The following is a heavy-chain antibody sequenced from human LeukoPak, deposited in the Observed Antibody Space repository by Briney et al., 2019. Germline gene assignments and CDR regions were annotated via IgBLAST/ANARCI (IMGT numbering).Heavy chain of an antibody. CDR1: GFTFSDYY. V-gene: IGHV3-11*01. CDR2: ISSSGSTI. D-gene: IGHD6-19*01. CDR3: AGVRADREGYFDY. Sequence: PEGSLRLSCAASGFTFSDYYMSWIRQAPGKGLEWVSYISSSGSTIYYADSVKGRFTISRDNAKNSLYLQMNSLRAEDTAVYYCAGVRADREGYFDYWGQGTLVTVSS. J-gene: IGHJ4*02.